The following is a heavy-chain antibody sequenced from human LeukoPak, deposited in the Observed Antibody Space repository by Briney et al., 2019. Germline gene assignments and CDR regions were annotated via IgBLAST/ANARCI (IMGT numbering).Heavy chain of an antibody. Sequence: ASVTVSFKASGYTFTSYGISWVRQAPGQGLEWMGWISAYNGNTNYAQKLQGRVTMTTDTSTSTAYMELRSLRSDDTVVYYCARDGDIVVVPAAISDNWFDPWGQGTLVTVSS. J-gene: IGHJ5*02. CDR1: GYTFTSYG. V-gene: IGHV1-18*01. CDR2: ISAYNGNT. D-gene: IGHD2-2*02. CDR3: ARDGDIVVVPAAISDNWFDP.